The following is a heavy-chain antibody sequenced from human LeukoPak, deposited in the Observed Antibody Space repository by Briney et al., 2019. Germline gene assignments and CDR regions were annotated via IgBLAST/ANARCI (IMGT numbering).Heavy chain of an antibody. CDR1: GFTFNTYG. CDR3: ARGLDILTNPLDY. J-gene: IGHJ4*02. D-gene: IGHD3-9*01. CDR2: ITSSGGST. Sequence: GGSLRLSCAASGFTFNTYGMTWVRQAPGKGLEWVSAITSSGGSTYYGDSVKGRFTISRDNSRNTLYLQMNSLRVDDTAVYYCARGLDILTNPLDYWGQGTLVTVSS. V-gene: IGHV3-23*01.